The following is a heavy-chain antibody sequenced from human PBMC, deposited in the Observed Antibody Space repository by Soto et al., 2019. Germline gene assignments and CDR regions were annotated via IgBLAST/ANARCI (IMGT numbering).Heavy chain of an antibody. CDR2: IDYSGTT. V-gene: IGHV4-30-2*03. CDR1: GGSISSGGYS. Sequence: SETLCLTCAVSGGSISSGGYSWSWIRQPPGKGLEWIGSIDYSGTTYYNTSLEGRVTISVDRSKTLFSLKLNSVTAADTAVYYCVSQVSGDANFFDYWGQGALVTVSS. J-gene: IGHJ4*02. CDR3: VSQVSGDANFFDY.